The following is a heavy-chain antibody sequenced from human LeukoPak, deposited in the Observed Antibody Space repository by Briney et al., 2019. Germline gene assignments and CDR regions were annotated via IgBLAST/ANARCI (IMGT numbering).Heavy chain of an antibody. CDR2: IKQDGSEK. CDR3: ASQTYYDFWSGYYYYYMDV. J-gene: IGHJ6*03. Sequence: PGGSLRLSCGASRFTFSSYWMSWVRQAPGKGLEGVANIKQDGSEKYYVDSVKGRFTISRDNAKNSLYLQMNSLRAEDTAVYYCASQTYYDFWSGYYYYYMDVWGKGTTVTV. D-gene: IGHD3-3*01. CDR1: RFTFSSYW. V-gene: IGHV3-7*01.